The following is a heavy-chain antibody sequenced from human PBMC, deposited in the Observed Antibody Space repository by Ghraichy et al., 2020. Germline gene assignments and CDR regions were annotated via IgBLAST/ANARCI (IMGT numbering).Heavy chain of an antibody. Sequence: SETLSLTCAVYGGSFSGYYWSWIRQPPGKGLEWIGEINHSGSTNYNPSLKSRVTISVDTSKNQFSLKLSSVTAADTAVYYCARRKKWSPNWFDPWGQGTLVTVSS. J-gene: IGHJ5*02. V-gene: IGHV4-34*01. CDR1: GGSFSGYY. D-gene: IGHD2-15*01. CDR2: INHSGST. CDR3: ARRKKWSPNWFDP.